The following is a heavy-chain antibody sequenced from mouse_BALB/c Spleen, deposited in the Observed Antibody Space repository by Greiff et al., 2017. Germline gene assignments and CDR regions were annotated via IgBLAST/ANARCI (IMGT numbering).Heavy chain of an antibody. D-gene: IGHD1-1*01. CDR1: GYTFTSYW. CDR2: INPSTGYT. Sequence: QVQLQQSGAELAKPGASVKMSCKASGYTFTSYWMHWVKQRPGQGLEWIGYINPSTGYTEYNQKFKDKATLTADKSSSTAYMQLSSLTSEDSAVYYCARGLRSAWFAYWGQGTLVTVSA. CDR3: ARGLRSAWFAY. J-gene: IGHJ3*01. V-gene: IGHV1-7*01.